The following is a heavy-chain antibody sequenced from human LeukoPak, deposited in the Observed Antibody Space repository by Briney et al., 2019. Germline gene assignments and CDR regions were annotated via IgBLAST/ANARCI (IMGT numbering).Heavy chain of an antibody. V-gene: IGHV3-48*01. J-gene: IGHJ5*02. D-gene: IGHD6-19*01. CDR1: GFTFSSSN. CDR2: ISSSSSTI. CDR3: AKDSYSSGWYVGNPINWFDP. Sequence: PGGSLRLSCAASGFTFSSSNMSWVRQAPGKGLEWISYISSSSSTIYYADSVKGRFTISRDNAKNSLYLQMNGLRADDTAVYYCAKDSYSSGWYVGNPINWFDPWGQGTLVTVSS.